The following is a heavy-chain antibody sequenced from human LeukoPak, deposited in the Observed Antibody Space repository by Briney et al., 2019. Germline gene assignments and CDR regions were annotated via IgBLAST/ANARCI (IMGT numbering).Heavy chain of an antibody. CDR2: IHHSGST. D-gene: IGHD3-10*01. Sequence: SETLSLTCTVSGGSISSGGYYWSWIRQHPGKGLEWIGYIHHSGSTYYNPSLKSRLIISLDTSKNQFSLKLNSVTAVDTAVYYCANYGSGSYRFDPWGQGTLVTVSS. CDR1: GGSISSGGYY. V-gene: IGHV4-31*03. J-gene: IGHJ5*02. CDR3: ANYGSGSYRFDP.